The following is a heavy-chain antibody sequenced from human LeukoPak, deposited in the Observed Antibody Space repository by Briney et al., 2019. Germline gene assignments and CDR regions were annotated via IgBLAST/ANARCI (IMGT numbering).Heavy chain of an antibody. CDR3: ARVLRYCSGGNCYSGGLGYMDV. CDR2: ISSSSSYI. CDR1: GFTFSSYS. J-gene: IGHJ6*03. Sequence: PGGSLRLSCAASGFTFSSYSMNWVRRAPGKGLEWVSSISSSSSYIYYADSVKGRFTISRDNAKNSLFLQMNSLRAEDTAVYYCARVLRYCSGGNCYSGGLGYMDVWGKGTTVTISS. D-gene: IGHD2-15*01. V-gene: IGHV3-21*04.